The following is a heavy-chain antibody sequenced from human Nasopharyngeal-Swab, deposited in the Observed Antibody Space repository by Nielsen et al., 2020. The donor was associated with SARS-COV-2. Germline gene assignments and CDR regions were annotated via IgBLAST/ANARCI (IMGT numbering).Heavy chain of an antibody. Sequence: GSLRLSCAVYGGSFSGYYWSWIRQPPGKGLEWIGEINHSGSTNYNPSLKSRVTISVDTSKNQFSLKLSSVTAADTAVYYCARDTPPTNYYGSGSSQPYYYYYGMDVWGQGTTVTASS. CDR3: ARDTPPTNYYGSGSSQPYYYYYGMDV. D-gene: IGHD3-10*01. CDR2: INHSGST. J-gene: IGHJ6*02. CDR1: GGSFSGYY. V-gene: IGHV4-34*01.